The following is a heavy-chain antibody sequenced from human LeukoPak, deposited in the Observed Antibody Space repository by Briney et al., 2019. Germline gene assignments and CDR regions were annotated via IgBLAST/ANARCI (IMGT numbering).Heavy chain of an antibody. Sequence: GASVKVSCKASGYTFTNYYMHWVRQAPGQGLEWMGVIDPSAGSTTYAQKFQGRVTLTTDTSTSTAYMELRSLRSDDTAVYYCARDGASYYYDGAYYSYGMDVWGQGTTVTVSS. V-gene: IGHV1-46*01. J-gene: IGHJ6*02. CDR1: GYTFTNYY. CDR3: ARDGASYYYDGAYYSYGMDV. D-gene: IGHD3-22*01. CDR2: IDPSAGST.